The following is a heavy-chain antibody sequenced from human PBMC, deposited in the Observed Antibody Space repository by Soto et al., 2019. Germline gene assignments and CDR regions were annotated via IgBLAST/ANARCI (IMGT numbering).Heavy chain of an antibody. CDR1: GGTFSSYA. J-gene: IGHJ3*02. V-gene: IGHV1-69*13. CDR3: ARAPLAAGDAFDI. Sequence: SVKVSCKASGGTFSSYAISWVRQAPGQGLEWMGGIIPIFGAANYAQKFQGRVTITADESTSTAYMELSSLRSEDTAVYYCARAPLAAGDAFDIWGQGTMVTVSS. CDR2: IIPIFGAA. D-gene: IGHD6-13*01.